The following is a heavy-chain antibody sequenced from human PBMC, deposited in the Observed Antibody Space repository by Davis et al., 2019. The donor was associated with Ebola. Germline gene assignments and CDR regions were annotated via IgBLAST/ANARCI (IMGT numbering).Heavy chain of an antibody. D-gene: IGHD3-3*01. CDR2: ISSSSSYI. Sequence: GESLKISCAASGFTFSSYSMNWVRQAPGRGLEWVSSISSSSSYIYYADSVKGRFTISRDNSKNTLYLQMNSLRAEDTAVYYCAKGLGVTIFGVNGMDVWGQGTTVTVSS. CDR1: GFTFSSYS. J-gene: IGHJ6*02. CDR3: AKGLGVTIFGVNGMDV. V-gene: IGHV3-21*04.